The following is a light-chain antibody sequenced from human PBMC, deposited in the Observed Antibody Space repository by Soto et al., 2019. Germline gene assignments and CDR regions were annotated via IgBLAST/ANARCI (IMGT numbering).Light chain of an antibody. CDR2: EVS. CDR3: SSYTSSSNFYV. V-gene: IGLV2-14*01. CDR1: SSDVGGYNY. Sequence: QSVLTQPASVSWSPGHSIAISCTGTSSDVGGYNYVSWYQQHPGKAPKLMIYEVSNRPSGVSNRFSGSKSGNTASLTIPGLQAEDEADYYCSSYTSSSNFYVFGTGTKVTVL. J-gene: IGLJ1*01.